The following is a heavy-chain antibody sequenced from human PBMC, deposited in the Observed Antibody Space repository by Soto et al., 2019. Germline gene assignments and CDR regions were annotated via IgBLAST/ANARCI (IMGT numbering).Heavy chain of an antibody. J-gene: IGHJ4*02. D-gene: IGHD1-1*01. Sequence: GGSLRLSCAASGFPFSFYSMNWVRQAPGKGLEWISYITSTSSAINYADPVRGRFTISRDNAMRSLFLHMNSLRDEDTAVYYCARDGKGAAYTHGPYYFDYWGQGALVTAPQ. CDR3: ARDGKGAAYTHGPYYFDY. CDR2: ITSTSSAI. V-gene: IGHV3-48*02. CDR1: GFPFSFYS.